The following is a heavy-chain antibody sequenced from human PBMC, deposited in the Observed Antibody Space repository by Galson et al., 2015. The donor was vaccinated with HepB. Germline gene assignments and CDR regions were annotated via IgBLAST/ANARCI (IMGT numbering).Heavy chain of an antibody. J-gene: IGHJ4*02. CDR1: GFTFSSYG. D-gene: IGHD2-21*01. CDR3: AKEGEARSKDY. CDR2: ISYDGSNK. V-gene: IGHV3-30*18. Sequence: SLRLSCAASGFTFSSYGMHWVRQAPGKGLEWVAVISYDGSNKYYADSVKGRFTVSRDNSKETLYLQMNSLRAEDTAVYYCAKEGEARSKDYWGQGTLVTVSS.